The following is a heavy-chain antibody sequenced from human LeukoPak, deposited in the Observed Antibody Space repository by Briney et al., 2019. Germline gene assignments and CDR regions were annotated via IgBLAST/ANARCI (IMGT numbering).Heavy chain of an antibody. J-gene: IGHJ4*02. CDR3: AKEGVLRYSLGGDYY. V-gene: IGHV3-23*01. D-gene: IGHD3-9*01. Sequence: GGSLRLSCAASGFTFSSYAMSWVCQAPGKGLEWVSAISGSGGSTYYADSVKGRFTISRDNSKNTLYLQMNSLRAEDTAVYYCAKEGVLRYSLGGDYYWGQGTLVTVSS. CDR2: ISGSGGST. CDR1: GFTFSSYA.